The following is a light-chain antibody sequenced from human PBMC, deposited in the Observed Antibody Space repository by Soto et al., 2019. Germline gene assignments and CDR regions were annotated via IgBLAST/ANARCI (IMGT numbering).Light chain of an antibody. CDR3: QQDYNLPPLT. Sequence: PGERVTLSCRASQSVISSYLTWYQQKPGQAPRLLIYGASTRATGIPARFSGSGSGTDFTLTIRSLQPEDFAVYYCQQDYNLPPLTFGGGTKVDIK. CDR1: QSVISSY. V-gene: IGKV3D-7*01. CDR2: GAS. J-gene: IGKJ4*01.